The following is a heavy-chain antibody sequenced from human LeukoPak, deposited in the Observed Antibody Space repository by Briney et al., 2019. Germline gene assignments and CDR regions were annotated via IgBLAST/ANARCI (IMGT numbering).Heavy chain of an antibody. D-gene: IGHD2/OR15-2a*01. V-gene: IGHV3-23*01. Sequence: GGSLRLSCAASGFSFSGFALSWVRLAQGKGLEWVSTLSDASYYADSVQGGFTISGDSSKNTLYLQMDSLTTDDTAMYFCARSRGPGNHWFDPWGQGTLVTVSS. J-gene: IGHJ5*02. CDR2: LSDAS. CDR3: ARSRGPGNHWFDP. CDR1: GFSFSGFA.